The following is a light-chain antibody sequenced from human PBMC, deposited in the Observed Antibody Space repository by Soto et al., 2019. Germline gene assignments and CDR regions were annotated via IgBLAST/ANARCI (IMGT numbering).Light chain of an antibody. V-gene: IGKV3-20*01. J-gene: IGKJ1*01. CDR2: GAS. Sequence: EVVLTQSPGTLSLSPGERATLSCRASQSVGSTYVAWYQRKPGQAPRLPIYGASSRATGIPDRFSGSGSGTDFTLTISRLEPEDFAVYYCQQYGDSPWTFGQGTKVDIK. CDR1: QSVGSTY. CDR3: QQYGDSPWT.